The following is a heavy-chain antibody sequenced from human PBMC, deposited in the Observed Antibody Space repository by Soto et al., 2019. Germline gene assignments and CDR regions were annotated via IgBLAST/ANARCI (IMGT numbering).Heavy chain of an antibody. V-gene: IGHV3-74*03. CDR2: INGDGSIT. Sequence: EVQLVESGGDLVQPGGSLRLSCAASGVTFSSYWMHWVRQVPGKGLEWVARINGDGSITSHADSVTGRFTISRDNAKDTLDLQMRSLRAEDTGVYYCARAETTKYESSGYGYWGQGVRVIVSS. J-gene: IGHJ1*01. D-gene: IGHD3-22*01. CDR3: ARAETTKYESSGYGY. CDR1: GVTFSSYW.